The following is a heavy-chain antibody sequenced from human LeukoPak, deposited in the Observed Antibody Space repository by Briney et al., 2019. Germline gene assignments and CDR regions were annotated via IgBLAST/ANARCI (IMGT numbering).Heavy chain of an antibody. CDR3: ARDVLVFYSPFRYPDY. V-gene: IGHV4-39*07. D-gene: IGHD2-21*01. Sequence: SETLSLTCTVSGGSISNNSYYRGWIRQPPGKGLEWIGSIYYSGSTYYNPSLKSRVTISVDTSKNQFSLKLSSVTAADTAVYYCARDVLVFYSPFRYPDYWGQGTLVTVSS. J-gene: IGHJ4*02. CDR1: GGSISNNSYY. CDR2: IYYSGST.